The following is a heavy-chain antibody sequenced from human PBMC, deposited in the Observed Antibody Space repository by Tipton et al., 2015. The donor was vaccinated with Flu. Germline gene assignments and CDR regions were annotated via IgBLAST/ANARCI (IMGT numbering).Heavy chain of an antibody. CDR2: INRDGSTI. Sequence: SLRLSCTASGFTLSAYWMHWVRQAPGKGLEWVSRINRDGSTINYVDSVRGRFTIFRDYAKNTVYLQMNSLRAEDTAVYYCAKDFGGRSDSWGRGTLVTVSS. CDR3: AKDFGGRSDS. V-gene: IGHV3-74*01. D-gene: IGHD3-16*01. CDR1: GFTLSAYW. J-gene: IGHJ4*02.